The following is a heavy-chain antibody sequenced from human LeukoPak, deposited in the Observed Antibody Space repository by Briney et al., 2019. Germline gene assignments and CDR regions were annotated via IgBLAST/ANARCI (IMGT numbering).Heavy chain of an antibody. J-gene: IGHJ4*02. CDR2: IYYSGSA. V-gene: IGHV4-59*01. CDR1: GGSISTYY. Sequence: SETLSLTCTVSGGSISTYYWSWIRQPPGKGLEWIGYIYYSGSANYNPSLKSRVTISVDTSKNQFSLKLSSVTAADTAVYYCARSYGSGNYFDYWGQGALVTVSS. D-gene: IGHD3-10*01. CDR3: ARSYGSGNYFDY.